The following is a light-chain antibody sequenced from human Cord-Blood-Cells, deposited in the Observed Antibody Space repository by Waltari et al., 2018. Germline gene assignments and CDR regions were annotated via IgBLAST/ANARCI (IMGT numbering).Light chain of an antibody. Sequence: EIVMTQSPPTLSVSPGERATLPCRASQSVSSKLAWYQQKPGQAPRLLIYGASTRATGIPARFSGSGSGTEFTLTISSLQSEDFAVYYCQQYNNWPPWTFGQGTKVEIK. J-gene: IGKJ1*01. V-gene: IGKV3-15*01. CDR2: GAS. CDR3: QQYNNWPPWT. CDR1: QSVSSK.